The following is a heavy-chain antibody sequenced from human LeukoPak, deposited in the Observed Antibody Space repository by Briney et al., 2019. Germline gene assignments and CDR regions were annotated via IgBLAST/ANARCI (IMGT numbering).Heavy chain of an antibody. V-gene: IGHV3-74*01. Sequence: GGSLKLSCAASGFTFSSYWMHWVRQALGKGLVWVSRINGDGSSTAYADSVKGRFTISRDNAKNTLYLQMNSLTAEDTAVYYCARGPPWYFDLWGRGTLVTVSS. CDR2: INGDGSST. CDR3: ARGPPWYFDL. J-gene: IGHJ2*01. D-gene: IGHD6-25*01. CDR1: GFTFSSYW.